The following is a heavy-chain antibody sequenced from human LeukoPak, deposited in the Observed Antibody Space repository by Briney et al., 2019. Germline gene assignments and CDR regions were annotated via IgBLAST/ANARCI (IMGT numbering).Heavy chain of an antibody. J-gene: IGHJ5*02. D-gene: IGHD4-17*01. CDR1: GSTFRDYT. V-gene: IGHV3-21*01. CDR2: VSFGSSYI. CDR3: ARASTEYAVTDGFDT. Sequence: PGGSLRLSCAASGSTFRDYTMNWVRQSPGKGLQWVSYVSFGSSYISYADSLKGRFTISRDDAKSSVYLEMTSLRAEDTAVYYCARASTEYAVTDGFDTWGPGTLVTVSS.